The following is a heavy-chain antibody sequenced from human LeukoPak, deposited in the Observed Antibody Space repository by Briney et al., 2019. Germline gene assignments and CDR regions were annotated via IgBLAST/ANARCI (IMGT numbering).Heavy chain of an antibody. J-gene: IGHJ6*02. Sequence: SETLSLTCTVSGGSISSYYWSWIRQPPGKGLEWIGYIYYSGSTNYNPSLKSRVTISVDTSKNQFSLKLSSVTAADTAVYYCARDQVDYYYGKDVWGQGTTVTVSS. CDR2: IYYSGST. CDR3: ARDQVDYYYGKDV. CDR1: GGSISSYY. V-gene: IGHV4-59*01.